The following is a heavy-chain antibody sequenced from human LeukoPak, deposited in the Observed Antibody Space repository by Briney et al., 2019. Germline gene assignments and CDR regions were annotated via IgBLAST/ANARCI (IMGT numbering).Heavy chain of an antibody. V-gene: IGHV4-39*01. CDR3: ARQTGSGLFILP. J-gene: IGHJ4*02. CDR1: GDSMSDYF. CDR2: IYYSGNT. Sequence: PSETLSLTCTVSGDSMSDYFWTWIRQPPGKGLEWIGSIYYSGNTYYNASLKSQVPISIDTSKNQFSLRLTSVTAADTAVYYCARQTGSGLFILPGGQGTLVTVSS. D-gene: IGHD3/OR15-3a*01.